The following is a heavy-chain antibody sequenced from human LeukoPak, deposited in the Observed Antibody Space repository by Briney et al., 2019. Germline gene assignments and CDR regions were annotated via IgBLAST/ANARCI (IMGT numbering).Heavy chain of an antibody. V-gene: IGHV3-30*18. D-gene: IGHD1-20*01. Sequence: PGGSLRLSCAASGFTFSSYGMHWVRQAPGKGLEWVAVISYDGSNKYYADSVKGRFTTSRDNSKNTLYLQMNSLRAEDTAVYYCAKSGITGTTRYFDYWGQGTLVTVSS. CDR1: GFTFSSYG. J-gene: IGHJ4*02. CDR3: AKSGITGTTRYFDY. CDR2: ISYDGSNK.